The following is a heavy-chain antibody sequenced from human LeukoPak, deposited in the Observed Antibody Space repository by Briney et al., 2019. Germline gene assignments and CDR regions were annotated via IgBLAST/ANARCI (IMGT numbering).Heavy chain of an antibody. J-gene: IGHJ1*01. D-gene: IGHD3-16*01. CDR2: INPNSGGT. CDR3: ASLKAWGALQH. CDR1: GYSFSDYY. Sequence: ASVKVSCKTSGYSFSDYYMHWVRQAPGQGLEWMGWINPNSGGTNYAQKFQGRVTMTRDTSISTAYMELSRLRSDDTAVYYCASLKAWGALQHWGQGTLVTVSS. V-gene: IGHV1-2*02.